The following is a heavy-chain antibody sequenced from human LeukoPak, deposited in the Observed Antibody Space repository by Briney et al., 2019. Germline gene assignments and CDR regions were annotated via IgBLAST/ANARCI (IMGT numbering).Heavy chain of an antibody. D-gene: IGHD3-22*01. CDR1: AGSITNYY. CDR3: ARHGGYHSPIDY. Sequence: SETLSLTCTVSAGSITNYYWSWIRQPPGKGLEWIGYVYYTGSTNYNPSLKSRVSISVDTSKNQFSLKLSSVTAADTAVYYCARHGGYHSPIDYWGQGTLVTVSS. V-gene: IGHV4-59*08. J-gene: IGHJ4*02. CDR2: VYYTGST.